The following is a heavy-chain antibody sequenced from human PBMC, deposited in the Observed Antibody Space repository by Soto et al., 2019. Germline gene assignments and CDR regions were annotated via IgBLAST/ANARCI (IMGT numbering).Heavy chain of an antibody. CDR3: VRQGIGFLHGLVDV. J-gene: IGHJ6*01. V-gene: IGHV4-59*08. CDR2: VYDTWGT. Sequence: QVQVQQSGPGLVKPSETLSLTCTVSSGPSKSHNWRWIRQPPGRGLEWSGNVYDTWGTSYNPSLQGRVTVSADTSTNRSSMTLSFVTAADTAVYYCVRQGIGFLHGLVDVWGQGTTVIVSS. CDR1: SGPSKSHN. D-gene: IGHD3-10*01.